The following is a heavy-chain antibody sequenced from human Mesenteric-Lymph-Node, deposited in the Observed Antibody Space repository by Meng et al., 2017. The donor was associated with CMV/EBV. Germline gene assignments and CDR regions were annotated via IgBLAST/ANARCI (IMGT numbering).Heavy chain of an antibody. V-gene: IGHV4-31*02. CDR2: IYYSGST. Sequence: VSGGSISSGGYYWSWIRQHPGKGLEWIGYIYYSGSTYYNPSLKSRVTISVDTSKNQFSLKLSSVTAADTAVYHCARVGYGDYDEFDYWGQGTLVTVSS. CDR3: ARVGYGDYDEFDY. D-gene: IGHD4-17*01. J-gene: IGHJ4*02. CDR1: GGSISSGGYY.